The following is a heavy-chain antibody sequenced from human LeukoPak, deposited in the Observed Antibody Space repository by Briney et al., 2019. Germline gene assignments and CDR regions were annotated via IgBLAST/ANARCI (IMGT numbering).Heavy chain of an antibody. CDR2: ISSSGSTI. J-gene: IGHJ4*01. V-gene: IGHV3-11*04. D-gene: IGHD6-19*01. Sequence: GGSLRLSCAASGFTFSDYYMSWIRQAPGKGLEWVSYISSSGSTIYYADSVKGRFTISRDNAKNSLYLQMNSLRAEDTAVYCCARGYRRSGWCEKYFEDWGQGTIVTVSS. CDR3: ARGYRRSGWCEKYFED. CDR1: GFTFSDYY.